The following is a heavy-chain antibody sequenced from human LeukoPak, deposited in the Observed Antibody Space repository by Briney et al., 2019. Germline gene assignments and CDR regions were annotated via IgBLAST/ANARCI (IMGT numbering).Heavy chain of an antibody. CDR1: SGSISSGGYY. Sequence: SQTLSLTCTVSSGSISSGGYYWSWIRQHPGKGLEWIGYIYYSGNTYYNPSLKSRVTISVDTSKNQFSLKLSSVTAADTAVYYCARADTVVILFGHWGQGTLVTVSS. CDR3: ARADTVVILFGH. J-gene: IGHJ4*02. D-gene: IGHD2-21*01. V-gene: IGHV4-31*03. CDR2: IYYSGNT.